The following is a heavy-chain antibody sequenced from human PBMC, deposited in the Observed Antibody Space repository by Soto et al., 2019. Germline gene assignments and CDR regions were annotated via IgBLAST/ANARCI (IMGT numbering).Heavy chain of an antibody. CDR3: ASDTGTSIHN. Sequence: SETLSLTCIVTGGPASTESYYWSWMRQSPGKGLEWISYVFYTGTTNYNPSLKGRVTVSIDTSKNQFSLRLSAMTAADTAVYFCASDTGTSIHNWGPGILVTVSS. V-gene: IGHV4-61*01. D-gene: IGHD2-21*01. CDR1: GGPASTESYY. CDR2: VFYTGTT. J-gene: IGHJ4*02.